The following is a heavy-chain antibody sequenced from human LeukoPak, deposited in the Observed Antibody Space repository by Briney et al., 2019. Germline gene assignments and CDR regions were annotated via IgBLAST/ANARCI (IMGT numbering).Heavy chain of an antibody. CDR2: IWYDGSNK. V-gene: IGHV3-33*01. CDR1: GFTFSSYG. CDR3: ARDPTVRRGKHAMDV. Sequence: GGSLRLSCAASGFTFSSYGMHWVRQAPGKGLEWVAVIWYDGSNKYYADSVKGRFTISRDNSKNTLYLQMNSLRAEDTAVYYCARDPTVRRGKHAMDVWGKGTTVTVSS. D-gene: IGHD3-16*01. J-gene: IGHJ6*03.